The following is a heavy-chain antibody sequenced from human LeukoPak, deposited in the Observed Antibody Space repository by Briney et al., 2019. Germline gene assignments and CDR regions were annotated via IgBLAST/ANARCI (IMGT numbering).Heavy chain of an antibody. CDR3: AIGSIVVVPAASVFDP. CDR2: INPNSGDT. CDR1: GYTLTGYY. V-gene: IGHV1-2*02. J-gene: IGHJ5*02. D-gene: IGHD2-2*01. Sequence: ASVKVSRKASGYTLTGYYLHWVRQAPRQGLEWMGWINPNSGDTNFAQKFQGRVTMTRDTSINTAYMELSRLRSDDTAVYYCAIGSIVVVPAASVFDPWGQGTLVTVSS.